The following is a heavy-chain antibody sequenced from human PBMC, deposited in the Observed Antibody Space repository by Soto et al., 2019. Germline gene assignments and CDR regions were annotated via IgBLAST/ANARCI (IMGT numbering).Heavy chain of an antibody. CDR3: ARDGGYSGYDKNYYYYYGMDV. J-gene: IGHJ6*02. V-gene: IGHV3-30-3*01. CDR2: ISYDGSNK. D-gene: IGHD5-12*01. CDR1: GFTFSSYA. Sequence: HPGGSLRLSCAASGFTFSSYAMHWVRQAPGKGLEWVAVISYDGSNKYYADSVKGRFTISRDNSKNTLYLQMNSLRAEDTAVYYCARDGGYSGYDKNYYYYYGMDVWGQGTTVTVSS.